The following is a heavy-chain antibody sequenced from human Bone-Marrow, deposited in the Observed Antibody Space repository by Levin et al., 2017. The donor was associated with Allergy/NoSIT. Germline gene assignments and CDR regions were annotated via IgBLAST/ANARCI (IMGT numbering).Heavy chain of an antibody. J-gene: IGHJ4*02. V-gene: IGHV3-7*01. CDR3: AKSGHNYEFDY. CDR2: INQDESEK. CDR1: GFTFSDYW. D-gene: IGHD3-16*01. Sequence: GGSLRLSCAASGFTFSDYWMNWVRQAPGKGLEWVANINQDESEKYYGDSVKGRFTISRDNAKNSVFLHMGSLRAEDTAVYYCAKSGHNYEFDYWGQGTLVTVSS.